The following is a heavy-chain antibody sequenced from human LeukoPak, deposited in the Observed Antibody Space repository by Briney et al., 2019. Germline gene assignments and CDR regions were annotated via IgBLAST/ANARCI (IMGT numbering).Heavy chain of an antibody. CDR3: ATVWSLFSSGWYDGVDY. J-gene: IGHJ4*02. V-gene: IGHV1-24*01. D-gene: IGHD6-19*01. CDR2: FDPEDGET. CDR1: GYTLTELS. Sequence: ASVNVSCKLSGYTLTELSMHWVRQAPGKGLEWMGGFDPEDGETIYAQKFQGRVTMTEDTSTDTAYMELSSLRSEDTAVYYCATVWSLFSSGWYDGVDYWGQGTLVTVSS.